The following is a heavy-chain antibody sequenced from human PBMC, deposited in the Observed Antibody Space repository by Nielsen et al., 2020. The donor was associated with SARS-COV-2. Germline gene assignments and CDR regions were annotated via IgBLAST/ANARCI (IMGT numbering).Heavy chain of an antibody. CDR1: GGSISTGSHY. Sequence: SEALSLTCIASGGSISTGSHYWSWIRQPPGKGLEWIGYIFYRGNTNYKPSLKSRVTISVDTSKNQFSLKVNSVTAADTAVYYCVRIDMATISVDYWGRGTLVTVSS. CDR3: VRIDMATISVDY. J-gene: IGHJ4*02. CDR2: IFYRGNT. D-gene: IGHD5-24*01. V-gene: IGHV4-61*01.